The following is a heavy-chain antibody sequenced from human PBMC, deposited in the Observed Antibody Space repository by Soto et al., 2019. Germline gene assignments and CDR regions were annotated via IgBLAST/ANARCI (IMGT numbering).Heavy chain of an antibody. V-gene: IGHV4-34*01. D-gene: IGHD3-3*01. CDR2: ISQSGST. CDR1: GDSYSGYY. J-gene: IGHJ4*02. CDR3: AESTVFGAVNY. Sequence: PWETLSLTCAVSGDSYSGYYWIWIRQSPGKGLEWIAEISQSGSTNYNPSLKSRVTISADTSKNQFSLRLTSVTAADTAVYYCAESTVFGAVNYWGQGTLVTVSS.